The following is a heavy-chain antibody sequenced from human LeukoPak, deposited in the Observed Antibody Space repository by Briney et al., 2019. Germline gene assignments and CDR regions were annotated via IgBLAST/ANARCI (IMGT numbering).Heavy chain of an antibody. V-gene: IGHV3-15*01. D-gene: IGHD2-21*02. Sequence: PGWSLTLSCAASVFTYSPSLMSWLRPAPAKGREWVGRINSRTDGETTDYAEPVKGRITISRDDSTNTLHLQMNSLKTEDTAVYYCTTSLAGAVTAVYPFDNWGQGTLVTVSS. CDR1: VFTYSPSL. CDR3: TTSLAGAVTAVYPFDN. J-gene: IGHJ4*02. CDR2: INSRTDGETT.